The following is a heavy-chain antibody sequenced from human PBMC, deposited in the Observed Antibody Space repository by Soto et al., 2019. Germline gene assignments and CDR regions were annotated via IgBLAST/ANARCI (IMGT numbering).Heavy chain of an antibody. V-gene: IGHV3-21*01. D-gene: IGHD2-15*01. CDR2: ISSSSSYI. Sequence: GGSLRLSCAASGFTFSSYSMNWVRQAPGKGLEWVSSISSSSSYIYYADSVKGRFTISRDNAKNSLYLQMNSLRAEDTAVYYCARIVVVVAATAFDYWGQGTLVTVSS. J-gene: IGHJ4*02. CDR3: ARIVVVVAATAFDY. CDR1: GFTFSSYS.